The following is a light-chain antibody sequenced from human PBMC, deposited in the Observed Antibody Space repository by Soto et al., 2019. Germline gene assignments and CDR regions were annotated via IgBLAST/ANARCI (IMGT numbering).Light chain of an antibody. J-gene: IGKJ1*01. CDR2: DAS. Sequence: DIQMTQSPSTLSGSVGDRVTITCRASQSISSWLAWYQQKPGKAPKLLIYDASSLESGVPSMFSGRGSGTEFTLTISSLQPDDFATYYCQQYNSYSGTFGPGTKVDIK. V-gene: IGKV1-5*01. CDR3: QQYNSYSGT. CDR1: QSISSW.